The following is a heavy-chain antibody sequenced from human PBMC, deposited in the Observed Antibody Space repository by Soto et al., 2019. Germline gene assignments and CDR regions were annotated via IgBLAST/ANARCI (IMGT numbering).Heavy chain of an antibody. V-gene: IGHV3-48*03. CDR2: ISSSGSTI. J-gene: IGHJ4*02. CDR3: ARESSGYSYGTTGFFDY. Sequence: GGSLRLSCAASGFTFSSYEMNWVRQAPGKWLEWVSYISSSGSTIYYADSVKGRFTISRDNAKNSLYLQMNSLRAEDTAVYYCARESSGYSYGTTGFFDYWGQGXLVTVYS. CDR1: GFTFSSYE. D-gene: IGHD5-18*01.